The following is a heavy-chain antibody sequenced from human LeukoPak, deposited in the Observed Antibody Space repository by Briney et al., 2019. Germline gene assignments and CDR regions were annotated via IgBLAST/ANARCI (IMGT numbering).Heavy chain of an antibody. CDR2: IYSDGST. V-gene: IGHV3-53*01. CDR3: ARATLDN. J-gene: IGHJ4*02. CDR1: VFSVSSNY. Sequence: SGGSLRLSCAAFVFSVSSNYISWVRQAPGKGLEWVSVIYSDGSTKYADSVKARFTISRDNSKNTVYLQMNSLRVEDTAVYYCARATLDNWGQGTLVTVSS.